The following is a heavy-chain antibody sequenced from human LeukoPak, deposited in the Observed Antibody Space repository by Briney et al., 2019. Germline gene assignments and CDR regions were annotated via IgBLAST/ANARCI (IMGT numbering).Heavy chain of an antibody. CDR2: ISYDGSNK. V-gene: IGHV3-30-3*01. CDR3: ARGGSSGWTFDY. D-gene: IGHD6-19*01. CDR1: GFTFSDYA. J-gene: IGHJ4*02. Sequence: GGSLRLSCAASGFTFSDYAMHWVRQAPGKGLEWVAVISYDGSNKYYADSVKGRFTISRDNSKNTLYLQMNSLRAEDTAVYYCARGGSSGWTFDYWGQGTLVTVSS.